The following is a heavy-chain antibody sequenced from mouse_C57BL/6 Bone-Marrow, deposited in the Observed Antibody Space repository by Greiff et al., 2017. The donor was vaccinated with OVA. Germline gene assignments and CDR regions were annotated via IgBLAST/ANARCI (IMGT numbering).Heavy chain of an antibody. CDR2: IYPGSGST. D-gene: IGHD2-12*01. CDR3: ARDSLYDRNWYFDV. V-gene: IGHV1-55*01. CDR1: GYTFTSYW. J-gene: IGHJ1*03. Sequence: QVQLKQPGAELVKPGASVKMSCKASGYTFTSYWITWVKQRPGQGLEWIGDIYPGSGSTNYNEKFKSKATLTVDTSSSTAYMQLSSLTSEDSAVYYCARDSLYDRNWYFDVWGTGTTVTVSS.